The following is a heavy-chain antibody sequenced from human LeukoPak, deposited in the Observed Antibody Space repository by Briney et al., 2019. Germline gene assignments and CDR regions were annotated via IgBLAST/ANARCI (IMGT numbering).Heavy chain of an antibody. CDR1: GGTFSSYA. CDR2: VFPIFGTA. CDR3: AREKMAYSSGWDYYYYYGMDV. J-gene: IGHJ6*02. Sequence: SLKVSCKASGGTFSSYAISWVRQAPVQGLEWMGGVFPIFGTANYAQKFQGRVTITADESTSTAYMELSSLRPEDAAVYYCAREKMAYSSGWDYYYYYGMDVWGQGTTVSVSS. V-gene: IGHV1-69*01. D-gene: IGHD6-19*01.